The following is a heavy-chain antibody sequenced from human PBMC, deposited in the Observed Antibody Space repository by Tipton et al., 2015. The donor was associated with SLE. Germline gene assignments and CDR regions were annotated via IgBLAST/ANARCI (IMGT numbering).Heavy chain of an antibody. CDR3: AANLEWLPPEY. V-gene: IGHV3-66*02. D-gene: IGHD3-3*01. Sequence: SLRLSCAASGFTVSSNYMSWVRQAPGKGLEWVSVIYSGGSTYYADSVKGRFTISRDNSKNTLYLQMNGLRAEDTAVYYCAANLEWLPPEYWGQGTLVTVSS. CDR1: GFTVSSNY. CDR2: IYSGGST. J-gene: IGHJ4*02.